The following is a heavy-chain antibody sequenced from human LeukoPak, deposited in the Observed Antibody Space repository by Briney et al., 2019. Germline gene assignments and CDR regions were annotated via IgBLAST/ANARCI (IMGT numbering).Heavy chain of an antibody. CDR1: GFTFSSYG. CDR2: IWYDGSNK. V-gene: IGHV3-33*06. Sequence: PGGSLRLSCAASGFTFSSYGMHWVRQAPGKGLEWVAVIWYDGSNKYYADSVKGRFTISRDNSKNTLYLQMNSLRAEDTAVYYCAKVGGYCSSTSCSDYWGRGTLVTVSS. CDR3: AKVGGYCSSTSCSDY. J-gene: IGHJ4*02. D-gene: IGHD2-2*01.